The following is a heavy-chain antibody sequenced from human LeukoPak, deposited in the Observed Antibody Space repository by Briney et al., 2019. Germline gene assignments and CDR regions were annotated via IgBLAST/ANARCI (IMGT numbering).Heavy chain of an antibody. V-gene: IGHV4-61*01. CDR3: ARGSRGYTYG. J-gene: IGHJ4*02. D-gene: IGHD5-18*01. CDR2: IHYSRST. Sequence: PSETLSLTCTVSGASVSSGSYYWSWIRQPPGKGLEWIGYIHYSRSTNYNPSLKSRVTISVDTSKNQFSLKLSSVTAADTAVYYCARGSRGYTYGWGQGTLVTVSS. CDR1: GASVSSGSYY.